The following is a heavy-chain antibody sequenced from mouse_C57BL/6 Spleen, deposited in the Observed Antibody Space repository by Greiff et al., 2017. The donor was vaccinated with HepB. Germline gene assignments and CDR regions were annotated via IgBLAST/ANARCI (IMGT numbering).Heavy chain of an antibody. CDR1: GFTFSSYA. J-gene: IGHJ2*01. Sequence: EVQLQESGEGLVKPGGSLKLSCAASGFTFSSYAMSWVRQTPEKRLEWVAYISSGGDYIYYADTVKGRFTISRDNARNTLYLQMSSLKSEDTAMYYCTRHYGRTRGFDYWGQGTTLTVSS. CDR2: ISSGGDYI. D-gene: IGHD1-1*02. V-gene: IGHV5-9-1*02. CDR3: TRHYGRTRGFDY.